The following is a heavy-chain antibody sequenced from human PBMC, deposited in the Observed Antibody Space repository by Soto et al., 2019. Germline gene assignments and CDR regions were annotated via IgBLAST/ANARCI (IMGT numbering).Heavy chain of an antibody. Sequence: EVQLVESGGDLVQPGGSLRLSCAASGFSVSSKYMSWVRQDPGKGLEWGSLIQSGGTTYYAGFVKGRFSISRDYSENTLFLQMNRLRVEDTAVYYCTRDDVHFNGDRYYGVPMDGWGKGTTVTVSA. J-gene: IGHJ6*04. CDR2: IQSGGTT. CDR1: GFSVSSKY. CDR3: TRDDVHFNGDRYYGVPMDG. V-gene: IGHV3-66*01. D-gene: IGHD2-8*01.